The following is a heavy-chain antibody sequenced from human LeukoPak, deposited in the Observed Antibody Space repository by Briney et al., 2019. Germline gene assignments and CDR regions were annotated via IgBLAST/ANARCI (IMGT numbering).Heavy chain of an antibody. CDR2: INPNSGNT. J-gene: IGHJ4*02. CDR3: ARGDYFDGSGFRKEFDY. Sequence: GASVKVSCKASGYTFTSYDINWVRQATGQGLEWMGWINPNSGNTGYAQKFQGRVTMTRDTSVSTAYMELSSLRSEDTAVYYCARGDYFDGSGFRKEFDYWGQGTPVTVSS. V-gene: IGHV1-8*01. D-gene: IGHD3-22*01. CDR1: GYTFTSYD.